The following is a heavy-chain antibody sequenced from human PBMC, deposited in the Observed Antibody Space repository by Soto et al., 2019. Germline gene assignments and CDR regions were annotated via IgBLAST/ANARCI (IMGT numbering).Heavy chain of an antibody. CDR2: ISAYNGNT. V-gene: IGHV1-18*01. Sequence: QVPLVQSGAEVKKPGASVKVSCKASGYTFTSYGISWVRQAPGQGLEWMGWISAYNGNTNYAQKLQGRVTMTTDTSTSTAYMELRSLRSDDTAVYYCARAPKYYYDSSGYPSLDYWGQGTLVTVSS. CDR1: GYTFTSYG. CDR3: ARAPKYYYDSSGYPSLDY. J-gene: IGHJ4*02. D-gene: IGHD3-22*01.